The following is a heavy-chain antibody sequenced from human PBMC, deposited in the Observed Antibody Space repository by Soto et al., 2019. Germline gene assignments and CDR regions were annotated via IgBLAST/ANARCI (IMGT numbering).Heavy chain of an antibody. CDR1: GASISSGDW. V-gene: IGHV4-4*02. CDR2: IHHSGST. Sequence: QVQLQESGPGLVMPSGTLSLTCAVSGASISSGDWWTWVRQSPGKGLEWIGEIHHSGSTNYNPSLRSRVIIAVAESKNQFSLKLSSVTAADTAVYYCARTDYGSGSYYNFDYWGQGTLVTVSS. CDR3: ARTDYGSGSYYNFDY. D-gene: IGHD3-10*01. J-gene: IGHJ4*02.